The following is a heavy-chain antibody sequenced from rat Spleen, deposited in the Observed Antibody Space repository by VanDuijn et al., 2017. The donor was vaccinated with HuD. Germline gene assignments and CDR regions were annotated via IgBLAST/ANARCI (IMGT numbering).Heavy chain of an antibody. V-gene: IGHV5-22*01. CDR2: ISYEGSGT. J-gene: IGHJ4*01. Sequence: EVQLVESGGGLVQPGRSMKLSCAASGFPFSDYYMAWVRQAPKKGLEWVASISYEGSGTYYGDSVKGRFTISRDNAKSTLYLQMNSLRSEDTATYYCARLEGGFMDAWGQGASVTVSS. D-gene: IGHD1-11*01. CDR1: GFPFSDYY. CDR3: ARLEGGFMDA.